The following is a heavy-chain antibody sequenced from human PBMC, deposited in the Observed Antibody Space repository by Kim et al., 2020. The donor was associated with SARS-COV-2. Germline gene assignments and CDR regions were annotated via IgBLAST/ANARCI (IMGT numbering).Heavy chain of an antibody. CDR2: IIPIFGTA. J-gene: IGHJ4*02. CDR1: GGTFSSCA. CDR3: ARVSYYYDSSGYYYGDDFDY. D-gene: IGHD3-22*01. V-gene: IGHV1-69*13. Sequence: SVKVSCKASGGTFSSCAISWVRQAPGQGLEWMGGIIPIFGTANYAQKFQGRVTITADESTSTAYMELSSLRSEDTAVYYCARVSYYYDSSGYYYGDDFDYWGQGTLVTVSS.